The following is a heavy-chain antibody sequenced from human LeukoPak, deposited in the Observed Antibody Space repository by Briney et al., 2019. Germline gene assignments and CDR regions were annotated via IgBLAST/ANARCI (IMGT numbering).Heavy chain of an antibody. CDR2: ISYSGST. D-gene: IGHD3-3*01. J-gene: IGHJ4*02. V-gene: IGHV4-59*01. CDR1: GGSISSYS. CDR3: ARGLGDDFWSGYYLLYYFDY. Sequence: SETLSLTCTVSGGSISSYSWSWVRQPPGKGLEWVGFISYSGSTNYYPSLKGRVTISVDTSKNQFYLKLSSVTAADTAVYYCARGLGDDFWSGYYLLYYFDYWGQGTLVTVSS.